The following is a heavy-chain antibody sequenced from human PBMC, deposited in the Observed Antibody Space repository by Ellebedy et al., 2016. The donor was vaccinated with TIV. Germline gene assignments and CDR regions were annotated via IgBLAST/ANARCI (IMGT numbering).Heavy chain of an antibody. CDR2: IPSTSTYI. CDR3: ARDPIIWIFDN. V-gene: IGHV3-21*01. D-gene: IGHD1-14*01. Sequence: GESLKISCAAPGFTLSSYSMNWVRQAPGKGLEWVSSIPSTSTYIYYAHSVKGRFTISRDNAKNSLYLQMNSLRAEDTAVYYCARDPIIWIFDNWGQGTLVTVSS. J-gene: IGHJ4*02. CDR1: GFTLSSYS.